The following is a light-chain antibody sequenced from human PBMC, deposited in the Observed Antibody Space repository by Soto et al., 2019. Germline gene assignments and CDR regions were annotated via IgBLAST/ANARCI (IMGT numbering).Light chain of an antibody. CDR3: QQYDNSPLIT. CDR2: GVS. V-gene: IGKV3-20*01. CDR1: QSVSSTY. J-gene: IGKJ5*01. Sequence: EIVLTQSRGTLSLSTLERTTIYCSSSQSVSSTYLAWYQQKPGQPPRLLIYGVSSRATGIPDRFSGSGSGTDFTLTISRLEPEDFAVYYCQQYDNSPLITFGQGRRLEIK.